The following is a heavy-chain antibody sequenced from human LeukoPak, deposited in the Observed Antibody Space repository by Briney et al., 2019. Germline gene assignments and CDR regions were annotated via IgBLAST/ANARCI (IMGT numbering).Heavy chain of an antibody. V-gene: IGHV1-69*05. CDR1: GGTFSSYA. CDR2: IIPIFGTA. J-gene: IGHJ4*02. Sequence: SVKVSCKASGGTFSSYAISWVRQAPGQGLEWMGGIIPIFGTANYAQKFQGRVTMTRDMSTSTVYMELSRLRSDDTAVYYCARDRAVATIGGVDYWGQGTLVTVSS. CDR3: ARDRAVATIGGVDY. D-gene: IGHD5-12*01.